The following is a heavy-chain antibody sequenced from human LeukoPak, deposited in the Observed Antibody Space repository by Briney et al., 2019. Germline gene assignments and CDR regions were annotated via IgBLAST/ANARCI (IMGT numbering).Heavy chain of an antibody. Sequence: SETLSLTCAVYGGSFSGYYWSWIRRPPGKGLEWIGEINHSGSTNYNPSLKSRVTISVDTSKNQFSLKLSSVTAADTAVYYCARDPPTGPDSSGYYYLFDYWGQGTLVTVSS. CDR1: GGSFSGYY. CDR3: ARDPPTGPDSSGYYYLFDY. D-gene: IGHD3-22*01. V-gene: IGHV4-34*01. J-gene: IGHJ4*02. CDR2: INHSGST.